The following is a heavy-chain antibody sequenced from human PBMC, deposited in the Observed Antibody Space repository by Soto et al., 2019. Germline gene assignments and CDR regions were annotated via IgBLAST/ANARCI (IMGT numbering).Heavy chain of an antibody. J-gene: IGHJ6*02. CDR3: ARELRDGYDSDYYYGMDV. CDR1: GFTFSSYG. V-gene: IGHV3-33*01. Sequence: LRLSCAASGFTFSSYGMHWVRQAPGKGLEWVAVIWYDGSNKYYADSVKGRFTISRDNSKNTLYLQMNSLRAEDTALFYCARELRDGYDSDYYYGMDVWGQGTTVTVSS. D-gene: IGHD5-12*01. CDR2: IWYDGSNK.